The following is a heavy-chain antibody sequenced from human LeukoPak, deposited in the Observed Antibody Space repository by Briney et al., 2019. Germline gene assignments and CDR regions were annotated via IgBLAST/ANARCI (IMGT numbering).Heavy chain of an antibody. Sequence: GGSLRLSCAASGFTFSRLDMTWVRQAPGKGLEWVSGISACTGTTYYADSVKGRFIISRDNSKDTLYLQMNSLRAEDTAVYYCAKGSWCDYWGQGSLVTVSS. J-gene: IGHJ4*02. CDR1: GFTFSRLD. D-gene: IGHD6-13*01. CDR2: ISACTGTT. CDR3: AKGSWCDY. V-gene: IGHV3-23*01.